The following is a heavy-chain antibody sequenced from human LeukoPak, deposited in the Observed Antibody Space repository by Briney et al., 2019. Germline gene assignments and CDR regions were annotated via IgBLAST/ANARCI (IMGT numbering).Heavy chain of an antibody. D-gene: IGHD5-12*01. J-gene: IGHJ5*02. Sequence: GGSLRPSCAASGFTLSSYATSWVSQAPGDGLGWVSAISSSGGSTTYADSVKGRFPISRDNSKNTLNLRLDSLGAEDTAVYYCAKDRYSGYPIWFDPWGQGTLVTVSS. V-gene: IGHV3-23*01. CDR1: GFTLSSYA. CDR2: ISSSGGST. CDR3: AKDRYSGYPIWFDP.